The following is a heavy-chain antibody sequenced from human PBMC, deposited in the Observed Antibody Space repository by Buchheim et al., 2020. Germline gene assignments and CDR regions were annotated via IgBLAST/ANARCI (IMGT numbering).Heavy chain of an antibody. V-gene: IGHV4-34*01. Sequence: QVQLQQWGAGLLKPSETLSLTCAVYGGSFSGYYWSWIRQPPGKGLEWIGEINHSGSTNYNPSLKSRVTISGDTSKNQFSLKLSSVTAADTAVYYCARTNLQTGTTGYYYYGMDVWGQGTT. D-gene: IGHD1-7*01. CDR3: ARTNLQTGTTGYYYYGMDV. CDR1: GGSFSGYY. J-gene: IGHJ6*02. CDR2: INHSGST.